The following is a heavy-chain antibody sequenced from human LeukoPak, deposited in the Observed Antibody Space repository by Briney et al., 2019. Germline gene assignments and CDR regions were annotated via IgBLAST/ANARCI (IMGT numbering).Heavy chain of an antibody. V-gene: IGHV4-59*08. CDR3: ARQVRSSGYYYDY. J-gene: IGHJ4*02. CDR2: IYYSGST. CDR1: GGSISSYY. Sequence: PSETLSLTCSVSGGSISSYYWSWIRQPPGKGLEWIGYIYYSGSTNYNPSLKSRVTISVDTSKNQFSLKLSSVTAADTAVYYCARQVRSSGYYYDYWGQGTLVTVSS. D-gene: IGHD3-22*01.